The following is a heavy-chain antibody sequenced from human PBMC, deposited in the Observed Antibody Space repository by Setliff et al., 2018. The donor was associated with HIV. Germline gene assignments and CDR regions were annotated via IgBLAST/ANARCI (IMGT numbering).Heavy chain of an antibody. CDR3: VRDITTCWDV. J-gene: IGHJ6*02. V-gene: IGHV3-23*01. D-gene: IGHD1-20*01. CDR2: ITGFGGRT. CDR1: GFTFINFG. Sequence: GGSLRLSCAASGFTFINFGLSWVRQAPGKGLEWVSTITGFGGRTYYADSVKGRFTISKDTSNNTLYLQMNSLRADDTAVYYCVRDITTCWDVWGQGTTVTVSS.